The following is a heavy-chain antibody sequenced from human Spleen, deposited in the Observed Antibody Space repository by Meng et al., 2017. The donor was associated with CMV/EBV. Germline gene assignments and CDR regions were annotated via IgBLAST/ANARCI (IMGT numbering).Heavy chain of an antibody. Sequence: SETLSLTCTVPGGSISSYYWNWLRQTPRKGLEWIGYISHGAGTSYSPSLKSRVTISVDTSKNQVSLKLSSVTAADTAVYYCARFDMDVEGYYGMDVWGQGTTVTVSS. D-gene: IGHD2-15*01. CDR1: GGSISSYY. J-gene: IGHJ6*02. CDR2: ISHGAGT. V-gene: IGHV4-59*01. CDR3: ARFDMDVEGYYGMDV.